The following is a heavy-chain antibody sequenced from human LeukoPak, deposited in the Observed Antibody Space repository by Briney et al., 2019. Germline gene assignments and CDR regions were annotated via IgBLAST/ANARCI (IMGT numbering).Heavy chain of an antibody. Sequence: PSETLSLTCPVSGASISSSYWSWIRQPPGKGLEWIGYIDHSGSSDYNPSLKSRVTMSVDTSKNQFSLKLSSVTAADTAVYYCAREPRYWGQGTLVTVSS. V-gene: IGHV4-59*01. CDR3: AREPRY. CDR1: GASISSSY. CDR2: IDHSGSS. J-gene: IGHJ4*02. D-gene: IGHD2-15*01.